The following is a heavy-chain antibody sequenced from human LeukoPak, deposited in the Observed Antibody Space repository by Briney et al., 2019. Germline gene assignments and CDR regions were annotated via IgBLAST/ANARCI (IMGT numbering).Heavy chain of an antibody. CDR2: IYYSGST. J-gene: IGHJ4*02. D-gene: IGHD6-13*01. Sequence: SETLSLTCTVSGGSISSGDYYWSWIRQPPGKGLEWIGYIYYSGSTYYNPSLKSRVTMSVDTSKNQFSLKLSSVTAADTAVYYCARAGPAALDYWGQGTLVTVSS. V-gene: IGHV4-30-4*01. CDR1: GGSISSGDYY. CDR3: ARAGPAALDY.